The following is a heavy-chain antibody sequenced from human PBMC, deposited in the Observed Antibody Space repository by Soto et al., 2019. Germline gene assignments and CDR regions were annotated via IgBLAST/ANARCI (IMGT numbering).Heavy chain of an antibody. CDR1: GFTFSSYW. CDR2: INSDGSST. J-gene: IGHJ4*02. CDR3: ARPTSLGGNPFDY. Sequence: LRLSCAASGFTFSSYWMHWVRQAPGKGLVWVSRINSDGSSTSYADSVKGRFTISRDNAKNTLYLQMNSLRAEDTAVYYCARPTSLGGNPFDYWGQGTLVTVSS. D-gene: IGHD2-15*01. V-gene: IGHV3-74*01.